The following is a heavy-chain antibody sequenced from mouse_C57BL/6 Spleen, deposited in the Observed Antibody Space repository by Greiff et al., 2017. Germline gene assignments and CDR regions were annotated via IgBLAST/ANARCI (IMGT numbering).Heavy chain of an antibody. CDR2: IRSKSNNYAT. J-gene: IGHJ3*01. CDR3: VRQGGRGDLAY. CDR1: GFSFNTYA. D-gene: IGHD2-13*01. V-gene: IGHV10-1*01. Sequence: EVKVVESGGGLVQPKGSLKLSCAASGFSFNTYAMNWVRQAPGKGLEWVARIRSKSNNYATYYADSVKDRFTISRDDSESMLYLQMHNLKTEDTAMYYGVRQGGRGDLAYWGQGTLVTVSA.